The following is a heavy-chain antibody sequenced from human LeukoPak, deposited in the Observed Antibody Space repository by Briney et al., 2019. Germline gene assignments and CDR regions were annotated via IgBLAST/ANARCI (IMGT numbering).Heavy chain of an antibody. D-gene: IGHD6-6*01. V-gene: IGHV1-8*02. J-gene: IGHJ6*03. CDR1: GYTFTGYY. CDR3: ARAARKRPYYYYYMDV. CDR2: MNPNSGNT. Sequence: ASVKVSCKASGYTFTGYYMHWVRQAPGQGLEWMGWMNPNSGNTGYAQKFQGRVTMTRNTSISTAYMELSSLRSEDTAVYYCARAARKRPYYYYYMDVWGKGTTVTVSS.